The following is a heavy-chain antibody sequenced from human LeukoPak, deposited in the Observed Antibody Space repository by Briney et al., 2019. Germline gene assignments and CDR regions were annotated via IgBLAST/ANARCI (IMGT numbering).Heavy chain of an antibody. J-gene: IGHJ6*03. CDR2: IYYSGST. V-gene: IGHV4-59*01. CDR3: ARDMDSSGKYYYYMDV. Sequence: PSETLSLTCNASGGSISSDYWGWIRQPPGKGLEWIGYIYYSGSTNYNPSLKSRVTISVDASKSQFSLKLSSVTAADTAVYYCARDMDSSGKYYYYMDVWGKGTTVTVSS. D-gene: IGHD6-6*01. CDR1: GGSISSDY.